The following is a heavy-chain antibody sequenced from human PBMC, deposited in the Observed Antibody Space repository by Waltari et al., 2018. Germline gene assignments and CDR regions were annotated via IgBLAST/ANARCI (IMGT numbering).Heavy chain of an antibody. J-gene: IGHJ4*02. D-gene: IGHD4-4*01. CDR3: ARDPLSYSNYGGYYFDY. V-gene: IGHV1-18*01. Sequence: QVQLVQSGAEVKKPGASVKVSCKASGYTFPSYGISWVRQAPGQGLEWMGWISAYNGNTNYAQKLQGRVTMTTDTSTSTAYMELRSLRSDDTAVYYCARDPLSYSNYGGYYFDYWGQGTLVTVSS. CDR2: ISAYNGNT. CDR1: GYTFPSYG.